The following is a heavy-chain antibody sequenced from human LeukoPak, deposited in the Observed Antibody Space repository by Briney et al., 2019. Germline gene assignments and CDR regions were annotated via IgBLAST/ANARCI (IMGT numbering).Heavy chain of an antibody. CDR3: ARLHSAVYYGDAFDI. J-gene: IGHJ3*02. CDR1: GFTFSSYW. CDR2: LKEDGSER. D-gene: IGHD3-10*01. Sequence: GGSLRLPCAVSGFTFSSYWMTWVRQAPGKGLEWVAQLKEDGSERYYVDSVKGRFTVSRDNVKNSLFLQMNSLRVEDTAAYYCARLHSAVYYGDAFDIWGQGTMVTVSS. V-gene: IGHV3-7*03.